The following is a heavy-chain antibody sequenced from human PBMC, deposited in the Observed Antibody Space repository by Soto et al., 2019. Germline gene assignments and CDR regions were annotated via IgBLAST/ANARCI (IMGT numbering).Heavy chain of an antibody. CDR1: GDTFTSFG. D-gene: IGHD3-3*01. CDR3: ARDDDFWSGSLSH. V-gene: IGHV1-18*01. Sequence: QVQLVQSGGELRKPRASVKVSCKASGDTFTSFGFSWVRQAPGQGLEWMGWINAFNGNTNFAQKCLGRVTMTTDTSTDTAYMELLSLRSDDTALYYCARDDDFWSGSLSHWGQGTLITVSA. J-gene: IGHJ4*02. CDR2: INAFNGNT.